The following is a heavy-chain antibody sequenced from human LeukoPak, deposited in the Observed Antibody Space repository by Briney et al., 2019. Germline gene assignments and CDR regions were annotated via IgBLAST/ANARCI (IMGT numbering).Heavy chain of an antibody. CDR2: IYTSGST. V-gene: IGHV4-61*02. J-gene: IGHJ4*02. CDR3: ARESIRSSRTHFDY. Sequence: PSETLSLTCTVSGGSISSGSYYWSWIRQPAGKGLEWIGRIYTSGSTNYNPSLKSRVTISVDTSKNQFSLKLSSVTAADTAVYYCARESIRSSRTHFDYWGQGTLVTVSS. D-gene: IGHD6-13*01. CDR1: GGSISSGSYY.